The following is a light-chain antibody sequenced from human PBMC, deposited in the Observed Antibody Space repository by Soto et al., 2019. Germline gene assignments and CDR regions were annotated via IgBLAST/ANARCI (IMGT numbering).Light chain of an antibody. V-gene: IGLV1-44*01. CDR1: SSNIGSNT. Sequence: QAVVTQPPSASGTPGRRVTISCSGSSSNIGSNTVNWYQQLPGTAPKLLIYSDNSRPSGVPDRFSGSKSGTSASLAISGLQSEDEADYYCATWDDSLNGYVFGPGTKLTVL. J-gene: IGLJ1*01. CDR3: ATWDDSLNGYV. CDR2: SDN.